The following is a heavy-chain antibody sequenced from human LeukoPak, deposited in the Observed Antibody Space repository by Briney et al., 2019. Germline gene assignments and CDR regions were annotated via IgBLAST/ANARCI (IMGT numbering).Heavy chain of an antibody. Sequence: PGGSLRLSCAASGFTFSSYAMSWVRQAPGKGLEWVSAISGSGGSTYYADSVKGRFTISRDNSKNTLYLQMNSLRAEDTAVYYCAGSSWYTLSPWDYWGQGTLVTVSS. CDR1: GFTFSSYA. CDR3: AGSSWYTLSPWDY. CDR2: ISGSGGST. D-gene: IGHD6-13*01. J-gene: IGHJ4*02. V-gene: IGHV3-23*01.